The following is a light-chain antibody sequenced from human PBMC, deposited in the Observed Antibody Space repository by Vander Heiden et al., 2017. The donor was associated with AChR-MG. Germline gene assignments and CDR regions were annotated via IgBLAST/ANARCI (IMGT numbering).Light chain of an antibody. CDR3: QQRSNWLT. J-gene: IGKJ4*01. V-gene: IGKV3-11*01. CDR2: DAS. Sequence: EIVSTQPPATLSLSPGETATLSCRASQSVSSYLAWYQQKPGQAPRLLIYDASNRATGIPARFSGSGSGTDFTLTISSLEPEDVAVYCCQQRSNWLTFGGGTKVEIK. CDR1: QSVSSY.